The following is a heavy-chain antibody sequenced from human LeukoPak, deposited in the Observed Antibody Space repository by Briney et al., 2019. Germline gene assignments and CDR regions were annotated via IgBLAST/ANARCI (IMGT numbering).Heavy chain of an antibody. CDR2: INQSGST. D-gene: IGHD5-18*01. Sequence: SETLSLTCAVYGGSFSGYYWSWIRRPPGKGLEWIGEINQSGSTNYNPSLKSRVTMSVDTSKNQFSLNLSSVTAADTAVYYCARGIAGYNFGFDYWGQGALVTVSS. CDR1: GGSFSGYY. J-gene: IGHJ4*02. V-gene: IGHV4-34*01. CDR3: ARGIAGYNFGFDY.